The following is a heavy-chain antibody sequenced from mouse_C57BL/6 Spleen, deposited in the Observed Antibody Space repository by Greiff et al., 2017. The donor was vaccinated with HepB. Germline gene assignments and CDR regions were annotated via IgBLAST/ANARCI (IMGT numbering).Heavy chain of an antibody. D-gene: IGHD2-4*01. Sequence: QVQLQQSGAELVRPGSSVKLSCKASGYTFTSYWMHWVKQRPIQGLEWIGNIDPSDSETHYNQKFKDKATLTVDKSSSTAYMQLSSLTSEDSAVYYCARRDYDGYWYFDVWGTGTTVTVSS. J-gene: IGHJ1*03. V-gene: IGHV1-52*01. CDR2: IDPSDSET. CDR1: GYTFTSYW. CDR3: ARRDYDGYWYFDV.